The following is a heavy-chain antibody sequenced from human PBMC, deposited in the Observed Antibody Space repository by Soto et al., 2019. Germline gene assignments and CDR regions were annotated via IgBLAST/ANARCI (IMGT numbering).Heavy chain of an antibody. V-gene: IGHV5-51*01. D-gene: IGHD2-15*01. Sequence: GESLKISCKGSGYSFTSYWIGWVRQMPGKGLEWMGIIYPGDSDTRYSPSFQGQVTISADKSISTAYLQWSSLKASDTAMYYCARPCSGGSCYSLYAFDIWGQGTMVTVS. CDR2: IYPGDSDT. CDR3: ARPCSGGSCYSLYAFDI. CDR1: GYSFTSYW. J-gene: IGHJ3*02.